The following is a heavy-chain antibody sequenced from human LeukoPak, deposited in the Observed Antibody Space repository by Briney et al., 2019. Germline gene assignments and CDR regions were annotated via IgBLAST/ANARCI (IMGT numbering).Heavy chain of an antibody. CDR2: VYYSGST. D-gene: IGHD1-7*01. CDR1: GGSLSGFY. V-gene: IGHV4-59*01. Sequence: SETLSLTCTVSGGSLSGFYWSWIRQPPGAGLEWIGYVYYSGSTTYNPSLKSRVTISVDTSKNQFSLRLGSVTAADTAVYYCARGRGYNWNYVTPFDYWGQGTLVTVSS. J-gene: IGHJ4*02. CDR3: ARGRGYNWNYVTPFDY.